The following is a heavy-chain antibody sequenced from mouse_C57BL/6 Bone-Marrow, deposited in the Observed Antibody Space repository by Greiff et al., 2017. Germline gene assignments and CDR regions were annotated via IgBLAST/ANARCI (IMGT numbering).Heavy chain of an antibody. CDR3: ARGRGLGALLSYWCFDV. CDR1: GYAFSSYW. CDR2: IYPGDGDT. D-gene: IGHD2-1*01. Sequence: QVQLQQSGAELVKPGASVKISCKASGYAFSSYWMNWVKQRPGKGLEWIGQIYPGDGDTNYNGKFKGKATLTADKSSSTAYMQLSSLTSEDSAVYLCARGRGLGALLSYWCFDVWGTGTTVTVSS. J-gene: IGHJ1*03. V-gene: IGHV1-80*01.